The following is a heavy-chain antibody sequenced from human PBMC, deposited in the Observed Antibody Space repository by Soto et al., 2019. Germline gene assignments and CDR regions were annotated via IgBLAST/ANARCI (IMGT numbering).Heavy chain of an antibody. Sequence: QVQLQESGPGLVKPSQTLSLTCTVSGGSISSGGYYWSWIRQHPGKGLEWIGYIYYSGSTYYNTSLKSRVNISVDTSKNQFSLKLSSVTAADKAVYYCARVGGINWFDPWGQGTLVTVSS. CDR3: ARVGGINWFDP. J-gene: IGHJ5*02. CDR1: GGSISSGGYY. D-gene: IGHD3-16*01. CDR2: IYYSGST. V-gene: IGHV4-31*03.